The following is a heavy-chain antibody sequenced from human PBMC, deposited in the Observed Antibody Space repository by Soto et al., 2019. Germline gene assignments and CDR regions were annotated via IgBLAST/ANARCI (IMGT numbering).Heavy chain of an antibody. Sequence: SETLSFTCTVSAGSISSISYYWGWIRQPPGKGLERIGSIYYSGSTYYNPSLKRRFSMSGDTSKTHFSLTLGPATAENSPLYYCPSQGTGGSSSGGGYLDLCGSGTLVAVSS. D-gene: IGHD5-18*01. CDR1: AGSISSISYY. CDR3: PSQGTGGSSSGGGYLDL. V-gene: IGHV4-39*01. J-gene: IGHJ2*01. CDR2: IYYSGST.